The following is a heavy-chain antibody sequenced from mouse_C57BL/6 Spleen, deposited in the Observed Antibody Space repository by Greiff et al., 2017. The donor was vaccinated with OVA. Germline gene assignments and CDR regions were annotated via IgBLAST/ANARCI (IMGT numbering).Heavy chain of an antibody. D-gene: IGHD2-4*01. Sequence: VQLQQSGAELVRPGTSVKVSCKASGYAFTNYLIEWVKQRPGQGLEWIGVINPGSGGTNYNEKFKGKATLTADKSSSTAYMQLSSLTSEDSAVYVCAKRGYDYDGEDYWGQGTTLTVSS. V-gene: IGHV1-54*01. J-gene: IGHJ2*01. CDR3: AKRGYDYDGEDY. CDR2: INPGSGGT. CDR1: GYAFTNYL.